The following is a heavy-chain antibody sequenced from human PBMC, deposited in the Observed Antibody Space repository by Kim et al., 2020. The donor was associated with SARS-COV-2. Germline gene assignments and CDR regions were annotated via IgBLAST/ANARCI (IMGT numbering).Heavy chain of an antibody. J-gene: IGHJ4*02. D-gene: IGHD3-9*01. CDR2: TYYRSKWYN. CDR1: GDSVSSKSVS. Sequence: SQTLSLTCAISGDSVSSKSVSWSWIRQSPSRGLEWLGRTYYRSKWYNEYAVSVRSRISVDPDTTKNQFSLQLNSVSPEDTAVYYCARATSGYVYYWGQGT. CDR3: ARATSGYVYY. V-gene: IGHV6-1*01.